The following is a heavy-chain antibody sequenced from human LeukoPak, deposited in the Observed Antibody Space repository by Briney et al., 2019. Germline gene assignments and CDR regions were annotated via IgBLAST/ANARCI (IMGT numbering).Heavy chain of an antibody. D-gene: IGHD2-15*01. CDR1: GFTFSGYW. V-gene: IGHV3-7*01. J-gene: IGHJ3*02. CDR3: ARHRSGGSQDDAFDI. Sequence: GGSLRLSCAASGFTFSGYWMDWVRQAPGKGLEWVATIKQDGSEKYYVHSVKGRFTISRQNAKNSLFLQMNSLRAEDTAVYYCARHRSGGSQDDAFDIWGQGTMVTVSS. CDR2: IKQDGSEK.